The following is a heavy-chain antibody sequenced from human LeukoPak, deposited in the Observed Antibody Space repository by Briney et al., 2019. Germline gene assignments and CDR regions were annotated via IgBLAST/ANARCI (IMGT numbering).Heavy chain of an antibody. CDR3: AREGLTTTPNNAFDI. Sequence: GGSLSLSCAASGFTFSSFSMIWVRQAPGKGLEWVSSTSSSSAYTFYAESGKGRFTISRDNFKRTLYLQMNSLRVEDTAVYYCAREGLTTTPNNAFDIWGQGTMVTVSS. CDR2: TSSSSAYT. CDR1: GFTFSSFS. J-gene: IGHJ3*02. D-gene: IGHD1-1*01. V-gene: IGHV3-21*01.